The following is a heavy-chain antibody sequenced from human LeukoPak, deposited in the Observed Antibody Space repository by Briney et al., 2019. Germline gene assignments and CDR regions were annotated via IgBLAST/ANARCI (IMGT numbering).Heavy chain of an antibody. CDR2: VSSTDGTT. V-gene: IGHV3-23*01. J-gene: IGHJ6*03. D-gene: IGHD3-10*01. CDR3: ARVNVYYGSGQPMDV. CDR1: EFTFSTYG. Sequence: GGSLRLSCAASEFTFSTYGMSWVRQAPGKGLEWVSAVSSTDGTTYYADSVKGRFTISRDNAKNSLYLQMNSLRAEDTAVYYCARVNVYYGSGQPMDVWGKGTTVTISS.